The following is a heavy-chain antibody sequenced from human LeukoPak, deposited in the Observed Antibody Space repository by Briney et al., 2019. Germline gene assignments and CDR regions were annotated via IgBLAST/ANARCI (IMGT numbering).Heavy chain of an antibody. D-gene: IGHD1-26*01. CDR1: GYTFTSYG. V-gene: IGHV1-18*01. CDR2: ISAYNGNT. Sequence: ASVKVSCKASGYTFTSYGISWVRQAPGQGLEWMGWISAYNGNTNYAQKLQGRVTMTTDTSTSTAYMELRSLRSDDTAVYYCARSTSVATSSYGVDVWGQGTTVTVSS. CDR3: ARSTSVATSSYGVDV. J-gene: IGHJ6*02.